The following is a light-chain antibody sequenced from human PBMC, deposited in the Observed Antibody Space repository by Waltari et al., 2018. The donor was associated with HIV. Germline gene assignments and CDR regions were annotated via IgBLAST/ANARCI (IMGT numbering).Light chain of an antibody. V-gene: IGLV2-11*01. J-gene: IGLJ3*02. CDR2: DVT. CDR1: SSDVGGSNY. CDR3: CSYAGRYTWV. Sequence: QSALTQTRSVSGSPGQSVTISCSGTSSDVGGSNYVSWSQQHPGKAPKLMMYDVTERPSGVPDRVSGSKSGNTASLTISGLQADDEADYYCCSYAGRYTWVFGGGTELTVL.